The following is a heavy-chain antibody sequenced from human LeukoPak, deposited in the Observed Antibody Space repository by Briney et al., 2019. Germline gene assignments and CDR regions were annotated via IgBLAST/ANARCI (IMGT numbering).Heavy chain of an antibody. CDR1: GYTFTSYD. V-gene: IGHV1-8*01. J-gene: IGHJ4*02. D-gene: IGHD3-10*01. Sequence: GASVKVSCKASGYTFTSYDINWVRQATGQGLEWMGWMNPNSGNTGYAQKFQGRVTMTRDTSISTAYMELSRLRSDDTAVYYCESSAMVRGVIEVFDYWGQGTLVTVSS. CDR2: MNPNSGNT. CDR3: ESSAMVRGVIEVFDY.